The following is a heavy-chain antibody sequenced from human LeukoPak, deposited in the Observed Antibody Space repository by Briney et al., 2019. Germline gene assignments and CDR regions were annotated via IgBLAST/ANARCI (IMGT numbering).Heavy chain of an antibody. J-gene: IGHJ4*02. CDR3: AKPFYSGYDSHFDY. D-gene: IGHD5-12*01. V-gene: IGHV3-23*01. CDR2: ISGSGDGT. Sequence: GGSLRLSCAASGFTFSNYAMSWVRQAPGKGLEWVSAISGSGDGTYSADSVKGRFAISRDNSKNTLYLQMNSLRAEDTAVYYCAKPFYSGYDSHFDYWGQGTLVTVSS. CDR1: GFTFSNYA.